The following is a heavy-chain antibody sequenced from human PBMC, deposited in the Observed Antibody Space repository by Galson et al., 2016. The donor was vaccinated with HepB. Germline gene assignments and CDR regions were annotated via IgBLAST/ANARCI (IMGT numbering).Heavy chain of an antibody. Sequence: SETLSLTCTVSGGSISSSSYYWGWIRQPPGEGLEWIGSIYYSGSTYCNPSLQSRVTISVDTPKNQFSLKMSSVTAADTAVYYCARRFRYTYGPPYGMDVWGQGALVTVSS. D-gene: IGHD5-18*01. CDR3: ARRFRYTYGPPYGMDV. V-gene: IGHV4-39*01. CDR2: IYYSGST. J-gene: IGHJ6*02. CDR1: GGSISSSSYY.